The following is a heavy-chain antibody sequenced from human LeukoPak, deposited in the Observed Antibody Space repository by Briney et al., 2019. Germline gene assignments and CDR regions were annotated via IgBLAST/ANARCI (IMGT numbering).Heavy chain of an antibody. CDR1: GITLSNYG. Sequence: GGSLRLSCAVSGITLSNYGMSWVRQAPGKGLEWVAGISDSGGRTNYADSVKGRFTLSRDESRNTVYLQMNNLRVGDTAEYFCAKASWVSSADAVLWGQGTLVTVSS. V-gene: IGHV3-23*01. CDR2: ISDSGGRT. CDR3: AKASWVSSADAVL. D-gene: IGHD3-16*01. J-gene: IGHJ4*02.